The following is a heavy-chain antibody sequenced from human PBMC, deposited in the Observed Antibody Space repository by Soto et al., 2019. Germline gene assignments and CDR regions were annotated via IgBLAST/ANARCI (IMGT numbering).Heavy chain of an antibody. Sequence: QVQLVQSGAEVKKPGASVKVSCKASGYTFTSYGISWVRQAPGQGLERMGWISAYNGNTNYAQKLQGRVTMTTDTSTSTAYMELRSLRSDDTAVYYCARDQAARPNYYYYGMDVWGQGTTVTVSS. V-gene: IGHV1-18*01. CDR1: GYTFTSYG. D-gene: IGHD6-6*01. J-gene: IGHJ6*02. CDR3: ARDQAARPNYYYYGMDV. CDR2: ISAYNGNT.